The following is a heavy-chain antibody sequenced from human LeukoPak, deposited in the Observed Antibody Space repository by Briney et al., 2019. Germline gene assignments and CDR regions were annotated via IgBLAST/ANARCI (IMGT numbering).Heavy chain of an antibody. Sequence: GGSLLLSCAASGFTLSDHAMSWVRQSPGKGLEWVSAISASGVSTYYTDSVKGRFTISRDNSKDSLYLQMSSLRAEDTALYYCAKKVHKTAAGLGCDYWGQGTPVAASS. CDR1: GFTLSDHA. V-gene: IGHV3-23*01. J-gene: IGHJ4*02. CDR2: ISASGVST. CDR3: AKKVHKTAAGLGCDY. D-gene: IGHD6-19*01.